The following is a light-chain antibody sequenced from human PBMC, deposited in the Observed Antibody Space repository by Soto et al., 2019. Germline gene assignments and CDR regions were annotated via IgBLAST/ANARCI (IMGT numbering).Light chain of an antibody. CDR1: SSDVGGHNY. CDR3: SSYTRGSFV. Sequence: QSVLTQPASVSGSPGQSITIPCTGTSSDVGGHNYVSWYQQHPGKAPKLILYDVSDRPSGVSSRFSGSRSGNTASLTTSGLQAEDEADYHCSSYTRGSFVFGTGTKVTVL. J-gene: IGLJ1*01. CDR2: DVS. V-gene: IGLV2-14*03.